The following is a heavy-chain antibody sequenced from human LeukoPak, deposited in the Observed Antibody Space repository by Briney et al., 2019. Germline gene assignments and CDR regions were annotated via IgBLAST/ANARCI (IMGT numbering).Heavy chain of an antibody. J-gene: IGHJ4*02. CDR3: ARVFEEYCSGGSCYLLYY. V-gene: IGHV1-2*02. CDR2: INPNSGGT. Sequence: GASVKVSCKASGYTFTGYYMHWVRQAPGQGLEWMGWINPNSGGTNYAQKFQGRVTMTRDTSTSTVYMELSSLRSEDTAVYYCARVFEEYCSGGSCYLLYYWGQGTLVTVSS. D-gene: IGHD2-15*01. CDR1: GYTFTGYY.